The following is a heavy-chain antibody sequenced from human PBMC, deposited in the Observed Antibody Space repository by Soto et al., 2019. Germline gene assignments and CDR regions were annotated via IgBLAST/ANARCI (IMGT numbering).Heavy chain of an antibody. CDR2: IIPILGIA. CDR3: ARDRYNWNDDAFDI. D-gene: IGHD1-1*01. J-gene: IGHJ3*02. Sequence: QVQLVQSGAEVKKPGSSVKVSCKASGGTFSSYTISWVRQAPGQGLEWMGRIIPILGIANYAQKFQGRVTIAADKSTSTAYMELSSLRSEDTAVYYCARDRYNWNDDAFDIWGQGTMVTVSS. V-gene: IGHV1-69*08. CDR1: GGTFSSYT.